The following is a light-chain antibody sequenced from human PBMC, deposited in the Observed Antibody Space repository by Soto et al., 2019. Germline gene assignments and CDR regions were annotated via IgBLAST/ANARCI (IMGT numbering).Light chain of an antibody. Sequence: QLVLTQSPSASASLGASVRLTCTLSSGRSSYAIAWHQQQPEKGPRYLMKVNSDGSHTKGDGIPDRFSGSSSGAERYLIISSLQSEDEADYYCQTWGTGGAWVFGVGTKLTVL. CDR1: SGRSSYA. V-gene: IGLV4-69*01. J-gene: IGLJ3*02. CDR2: VNSDGSH. CDR3: QTWGTGGAWV.